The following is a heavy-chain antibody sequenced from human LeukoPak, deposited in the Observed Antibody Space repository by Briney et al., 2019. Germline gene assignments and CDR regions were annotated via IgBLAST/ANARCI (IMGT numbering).Heavy chain of an antibody. CDR2: IYYSGST. Sequence: PSETLSLTCTVSGGSISSGGYYWSWIRQHPGTGLEWIGYIYYSGSTYYNPSLESRVTISVDTSKNQFSLKLSSVTAADTAVYYCARSRGWDYYDSSGYLSWGQGTLVTVSS. D-gene: IGHD3-22*01. CDR3: ARSRGWDYYDSSGYLS. V-gene: IGHV4-31*03. J-gene: IGHJ5*02. CDR1: GGSISSGGYY.